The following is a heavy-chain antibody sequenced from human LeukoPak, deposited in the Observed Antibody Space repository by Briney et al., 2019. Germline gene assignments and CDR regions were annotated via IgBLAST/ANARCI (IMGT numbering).Heavy chain of an antibody. J-gene: IGHJ4*02. CDR2: IIPIFGTA. V-gene: IGHV1-69*05. Sequence: SVKVSCKASGGTFSSYAISWVRQAPGQGLEWMGRIIPIFGTANYAQKFQGRVTITTDESTSTAYMELSSLRSENTAVYYCARADIAAAGKRQRPFDYWGQGTLVTVSS. CDR1: GGTFSSYA. CDR3: ARADIAAAGKRQRPFDY. D-gene: IGHD6-13*01.